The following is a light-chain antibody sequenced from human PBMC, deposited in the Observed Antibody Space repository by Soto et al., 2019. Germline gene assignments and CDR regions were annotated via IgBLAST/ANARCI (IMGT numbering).Light chain of an antibody. Sequence: EIVLTQSPATLSLSPGERATLSCRASQSVRNYLAWYQQKPGQAPRLLIHDASNRATGIPARFSGSGSGTDFTLTISSLEPEDFAVYYCQQRSSWPRFTFGGGTKVEIK. CDR1: QSVRNY. V-gene: IGKV3-11*01. CDR3: QQRSSWPRFT. J-gene: IGKJ4*01. CDR2: DAS.